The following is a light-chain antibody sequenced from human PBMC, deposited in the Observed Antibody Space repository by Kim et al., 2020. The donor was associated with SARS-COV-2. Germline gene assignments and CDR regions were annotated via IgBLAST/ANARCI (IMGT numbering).Light chain of an antibody. J-gene: IGLJ3*02. CDR1: SSNGGAVDD. CDR2: GNS. V-gene: IGLV1-40*01. Sequence: VTGPRAGISSNGGAVDDVYCYQQLPGTAPKLLIFGNSDRPSGVPDRFSGSKSGTSASLAITGRQAEDEADYYCQSYDSSLSGLWVFGGGTQLTVL. CDR3: QSYDSSLSGLWV.